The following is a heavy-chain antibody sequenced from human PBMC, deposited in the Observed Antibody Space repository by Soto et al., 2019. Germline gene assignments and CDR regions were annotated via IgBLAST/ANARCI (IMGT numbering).Heavy chain of an antibody. CDR1: GFTFSSYW. D-gene: IGHD3-9*01. J-gene: IGHJ4*02. CDR2: INSDGSST. V-gene: IGHV3-74*01. CDR3: ARGLTGATAPFDY. Sequence: EVQLVESGGGLVQPGGSLRLSCAASGFTFSSYWMHWVRQAPGKGLVWVSRINSDGSSTSYADSVTGRFTISRDNAKNTLYLQMNSLSAEDTAVYYCARGLTGATAPFDYWGQGTLVTVSS.